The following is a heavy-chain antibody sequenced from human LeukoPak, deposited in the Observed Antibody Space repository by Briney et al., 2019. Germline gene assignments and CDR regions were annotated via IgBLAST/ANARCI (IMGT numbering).Heavy chain of an antibody. D-gene: IGHD3-16*01. J-gene: IGHJ5*02. CDR1: GGSFSGYY. CDR2: ITHSGST. V-gene: IGHV4-34*01. CDR3: ARFTPQGYGWGGYNRFDP. Sequence: SETLSLTCAVYGGSFSGYYWNWIRQPPGKGLEWIGEITHSGSTNYNPSLKSRVTISLDTSKNQFSLNLTSVTAADTAVYYCARFTPQGYGWGGYNRFDPWGQGTLVTVSS.